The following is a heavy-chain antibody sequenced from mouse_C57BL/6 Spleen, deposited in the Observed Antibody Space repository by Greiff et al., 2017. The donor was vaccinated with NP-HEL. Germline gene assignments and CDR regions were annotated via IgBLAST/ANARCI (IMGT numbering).Heavy chain of an antibody. CDR3: ARPPSYYYGSSYCAMDY. J-gene: IGHJ4*01. V-gene: IGHV1-53*01. CDR2: INPSNGGT. CDR1: GYTFTSYW. D-gene: IGHD1-1*01. Sequence: QVQLKQPGTELVKPGASVKLSCKASGYTFTSYWMHWVKQRPGQGLEWIGNINPSNGGTNYNEKFKSKATLTVDKSSSTAYMQLSSLTSEDSAVYYCARPPSYYYGSSYCAMDYWGQGTSVTVSS.